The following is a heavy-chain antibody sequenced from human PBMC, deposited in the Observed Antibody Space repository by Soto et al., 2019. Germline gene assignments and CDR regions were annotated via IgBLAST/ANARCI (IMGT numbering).Heavy chain of an antibody. D-gene: IGHD2-21*02. Sequence: QVQLQESGPGLVKPSGTLSLTCAVSGGSISSDDWWTWVRQTPGKGLEWVGVIYHSGTTNYNPSLMSRVTIAIDKAKSQFSLRLDSVTAADTAVYYCARADCYGVCRGKWLDPWGQGILVTVSS. CDR2: IYHSGTT. J-gene: IGHJ5*02. CDR1: GGSISSDDW. V-gene: IGHV4-4*02. CDR3: ARADCYGVCRGKWLDP.